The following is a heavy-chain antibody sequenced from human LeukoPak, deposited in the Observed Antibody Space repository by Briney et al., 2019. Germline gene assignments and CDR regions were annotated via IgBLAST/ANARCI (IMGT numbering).Heavy chain of an antibody. CDR1: GGSFSGYY. J-gene: IGHJ5*02. Sequence: SETLSLTCAVYGGSFSGYYLSWIRQPPGKGLEWIWEINHSGSTTYNPSPKNRLTISVDTSKYQFSLKLSSVTAADTAVYYCARVKSAAKPWFDPWGQGTLVTASS. V-gene: IGHV4-34*01. D-gene: IGHD2-2*01. CDR2: INHSGST. CDR3: ARVKSAAKPWFDP.